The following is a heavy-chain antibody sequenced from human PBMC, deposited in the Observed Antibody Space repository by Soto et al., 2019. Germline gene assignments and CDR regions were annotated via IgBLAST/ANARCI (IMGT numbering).Heavy chain of an antibody. J-gene: IGHJ4*02. D-gene: IGHD5-12*01. CDR1: GFSLSTRGVG. CDR3: GHRSRGYAYYFDQ. CDR2: IFWDDDK. Sequence: QITLKESGPTLVKPTQTLTLTCSFSGFSLSTRGVGVGWIRQPPGKALEWLALIFWDDDKWYSPSLRSRLTISADTSKYPVVLTMTNMYSVDTATYSCGHRSRGYAYYFDQGGQGPLVAVSS. V-gene: IGHV2-5*02.